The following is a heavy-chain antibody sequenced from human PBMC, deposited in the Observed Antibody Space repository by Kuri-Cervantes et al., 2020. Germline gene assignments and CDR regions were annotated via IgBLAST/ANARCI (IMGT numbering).Heavy chain of an antibody. J-gene: IGHJ4*02. V-gene: IGHV3-43*02. CDR2: ISGSGGST. CDR1: GFTFSSYA. D-gene: IGHD5-18*01. Sequence: GESLKISCAASGFTFSSYAMHWVRQAPGKGLEWVSAISGSGGSTYYADSVKGRFTISRDNSKNSLYLQMNSLRTEDTALYYCAKELCSYGLAYWGQGTLVTVSS. CDR3: AKELCSYGLAY.